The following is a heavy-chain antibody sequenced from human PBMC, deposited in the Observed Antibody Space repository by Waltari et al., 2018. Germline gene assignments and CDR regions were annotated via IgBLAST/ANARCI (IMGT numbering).Heavy chain of an antibody. CDR2: ISSSSSII. J-gene: IGHJ4*02. CDR3: ARALAYCGGDCRQGFDY. V-gene: IGHV3-48*04. D-gene: IGHD2-21*01. CDR1: RFTFSNYS. Sequence: EVQLVESGGGLVQPGGSLRLSCAASRFTFSNYSMNWVRQAPGKGLEWVSYISSSSSIIYYADSVKGRFAISRDNAKNSLYLQMNSLRAEDTAVYYCARALAYCGGDCRQGFDYWGQGTLVTVSS.